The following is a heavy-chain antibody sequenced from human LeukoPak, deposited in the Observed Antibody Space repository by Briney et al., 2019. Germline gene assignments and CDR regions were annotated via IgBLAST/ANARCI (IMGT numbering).Heavy chain of an antibody. Sequence: GGSLRLSCAASGFTVSRNYMSWVRQAPGKGLEWVVIIYSGGSTYYADSVKGRFTISRDNSKNTLYLQMNSLRADDTAVYYCARSAGIADTIVLGYWGQGTLVTVSS. CDR2: IYSGGST. J-gene: IGHJ4*02. CDR1: GFTVSRNY. D-gene: IGHD5-12*01. CDR3: ARSAGIADTIVLGY. V-gene: IGHV3-66*01.